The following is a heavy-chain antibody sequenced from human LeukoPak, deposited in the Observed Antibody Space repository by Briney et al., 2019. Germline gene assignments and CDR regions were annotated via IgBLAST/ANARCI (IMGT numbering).Heavy chain of an antibody. CDR1: GGTFSSYA. J-gene: IGHJ6*03. CDR3: ARAIAAAGTPVYYYYYMDV. CDR2: ISAYNGNT. Sequence: ASVKVSCKASGGTFSSYAISWVRQAPGQGLEWMGWISAYNGNTNYAQKLQGRVTMTTDTSTSTAYMELRSLRSDDTAVYYCARAIAAAGTPVYYYYYMDVWGKGTTVTISS. V-gene: IGHV1-18*01. D-gene: IGHD6-13*01.